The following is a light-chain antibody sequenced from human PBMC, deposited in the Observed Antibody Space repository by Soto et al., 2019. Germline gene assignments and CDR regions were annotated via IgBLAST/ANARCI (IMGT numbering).Light chain of an antibody. J-gene: IGLJ1*01. CDR1: SSDVGGYNY. CDR3: SSYTSSVSYV. CDR2: DVS. V-gene: IGLV2-14*03. Sequence: QLVLTQPASVSGSPGQSITISCTGTSSDVGGYNYVSWYQQHPGKAPKLMIYDVSNRPSGVSNRFSGSKSGKTASLTISGLQAEDEADYYCSSYTSSVSYVFGSGTKVTVL.